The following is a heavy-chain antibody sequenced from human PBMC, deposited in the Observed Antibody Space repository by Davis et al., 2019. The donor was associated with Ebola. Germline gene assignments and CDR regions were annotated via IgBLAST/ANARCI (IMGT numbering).Heavy chain of an antibody. CDR2: ISSSSSYI. Sequence: GESLKISCAASGFTFSSYSMNWVRQAPGKGLEWVSCISSSSSYIYYADSVKGRFTLSRDNAKNSVYLQMNSLTADDTAVYYCARTGGAGAFDVWGQGTMVTVSS. CDR3: ARTGGAGAFDV. D-gene: IGHD6-19*01. CDR1: GFTFSSYS. V-gene: IGHV3-21*06. J-gene: IGHJ3*01.